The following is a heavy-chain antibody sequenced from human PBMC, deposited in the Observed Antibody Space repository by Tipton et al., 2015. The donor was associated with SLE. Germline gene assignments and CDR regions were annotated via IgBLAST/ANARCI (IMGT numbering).Heavy chain of an antibody. Sequence: QVQLVQSGAEVKKPGASVKVSCKASGYTFTSYGISWVRQAPGQGLEWMGWISAYNGNTNYAQKLQGRVTMTTDTSTSTAYMELRSLRSDDTAVYYCARDLGEAGYYDSSGYDAFDIWGQGTMVTVSS. CDR3: ARDLGEAGYYDSSGYDAFDI. D-gene: IGHD3-22*01. V-gene: IGHV1-18*01. J-gene: IGHJ3*02. CDR1: GYTFTSYG. CDR2: ISAYNGNT.